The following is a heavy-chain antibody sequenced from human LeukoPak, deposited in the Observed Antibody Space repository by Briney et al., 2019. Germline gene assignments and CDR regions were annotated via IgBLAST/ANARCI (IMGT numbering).Heavy chain of an antibody. V-gene: IGHV3-66*01. D-gene: IGHD1-26*01. CDR3: ARVRGSYYPYYYFDY. CDR1: GFTVSSNY. CDR2: IYSGGST. Sequence: GGSLRLSCAASGFTVSSNYMSWVRQAPGKGLEWVSVIYSGGSTYYADSVKGRFTISRDNSKNTLYLQMNSLRAEDTAVYYCARVRGSYYPYYYFDYWGQGTLVTVSS. J-gene: IGHJ4*02.